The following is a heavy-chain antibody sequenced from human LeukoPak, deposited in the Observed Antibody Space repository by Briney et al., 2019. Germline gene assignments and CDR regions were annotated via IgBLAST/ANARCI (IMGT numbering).Heavy chain of an antibody. CDR3: VRKGQQPDRYWYFDL. CDR1: GGSFSGYY. J-gene: IGHJ2*01. CDR2: INHSGST. V-gene: IGHV4-34*01. D-gene: IGHD6-13*01. Sequence: SETLSLTCAVYGGSFSGYYWSWIRQPPGKGLEWIGEINHSGSTNYNPSLKSRVTISVETSKNQFSLKLSSVTAADTAVYYCVRKGQQPDRYWYFDLWGRGALVTVSS.